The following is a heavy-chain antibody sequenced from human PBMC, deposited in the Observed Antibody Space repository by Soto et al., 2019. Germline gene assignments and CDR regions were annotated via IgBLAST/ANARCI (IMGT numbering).Heavy chain of an antibody. CDR3: ERALLRGPREYYFGMDV. CDR2: FYYTGSA. CDR1: GGSISSYY. Sequence: ASETLSLTCTVSGGSISSYYWTWIRQPPGKGLEWIASFYYTGSADYNPSLKSRITGSVASSRTQFSLRLRSVTAADSAVYYCERALLRGPREYYFGMDVWGQGRKVTVXS. J-gene: IGHJ6*02. D-gene: IGHD3-10*01. V-gene: IGHV4-59*01.